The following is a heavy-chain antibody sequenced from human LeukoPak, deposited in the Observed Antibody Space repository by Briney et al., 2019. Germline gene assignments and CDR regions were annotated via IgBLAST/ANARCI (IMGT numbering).Heavy chain of an antibody. Sequence: PGGSLRLSCAASGFTFSSYSMNWVRQAPGKGLEWVSFISSSSIYIYYADSVKGRFTISRDNAKNSLTLQMNSLRGEDTAVYYCARERTRYDILTGYSGYFDYWGQGTPVTVSS. CDR2: ISSSSIYI. V-gene: IGHV3-21*01. CDR3: ARERTRYDILTGYSGYFDY. J-gene: IGHJ4*02. D-gene: IGHD3-9*01. CDR1: GFTFSSYS.